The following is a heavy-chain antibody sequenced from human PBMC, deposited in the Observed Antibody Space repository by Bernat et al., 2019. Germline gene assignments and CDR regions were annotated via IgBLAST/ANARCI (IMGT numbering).Heavy chain of an antibody. V-gene: IGHV1-58*01. D-gene: IGHD6-19*01. CDR2: IVVGSGNT. CDR1: GFTFTSSA. CDR3: AAVPLGVVQYYFDY. J-gene: IGHJ4*02. Sequence: QMQLVQSGPEVKKPGTSVKVSCKASGFTFTSSAVQWVRQARGQRLEWIGWIVVGSGNTNYAQKFQERVTITRDMSTSTAYMELSSLRSEDTAVYYCAAVPLGVVQYYFDYWGQGTLVTVSS.